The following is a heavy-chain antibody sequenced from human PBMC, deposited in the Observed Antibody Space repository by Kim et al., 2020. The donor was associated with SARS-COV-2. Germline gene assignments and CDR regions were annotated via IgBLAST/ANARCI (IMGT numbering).Heavy chain of an antibody. V-gene: IGHV4-39*01. D-gene: IGHD3-22*01. J-gene: IGHJ5*02. Sequence: KSPVTISVDTSKNQFSLKLSSVTAADTAVYYCARFPDYYDSSAKKGWFDPWGQGTLVTVSS. CDR3: ARFPDYYDSSAKKGWFDP.